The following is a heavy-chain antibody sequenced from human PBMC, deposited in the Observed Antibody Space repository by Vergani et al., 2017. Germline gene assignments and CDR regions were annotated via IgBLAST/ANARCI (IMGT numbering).Heavy chain of an antibody. Sequence: EVQLVESGGGLVQPGGSLRLSCAASGSTFSSYAMNWVRQAPGKGLEWVSYISRSRSTIYYADSVKGRFTISRDNAKNSLHLQMNNLRAEDTAVYYCARQSRDVFCTNGVCPLGDWGQGALVTVAS. CDR3: ARQSRDVFCTNGVCPLGD. J-gene: IGHJ4*02. D-gene: IGHD2-8*01. V-gene: IGHV3-48*01. CDR1: GSTFSSYA. CDR2: ISRSRSTI.